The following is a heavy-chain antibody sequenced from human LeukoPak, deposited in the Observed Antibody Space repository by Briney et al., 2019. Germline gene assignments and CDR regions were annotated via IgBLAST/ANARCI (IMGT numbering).Heavy chain of an antibody. CDR3: ARDYRSFTYRGTFDI. CDR2: IWYDGSKE. Sequence: PGGSLRLSCAASEFIFKVYGMHWVRQTPGKGLEWVAVIWYDGSKEYYADSVKGRFTISRDNSKNMLYLQMNTLRAEDTVVYYCARDYRSFTYRGTFDIWGQGTMVTVSS. D-gene: IGHD3-16*01. V-gene: IGHV3-33*01. CDR1: EFIFKVYG. J-gene: IGHJ3*02.